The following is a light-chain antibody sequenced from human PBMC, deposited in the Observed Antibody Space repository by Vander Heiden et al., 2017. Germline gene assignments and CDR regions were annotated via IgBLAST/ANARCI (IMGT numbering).Light chain of an antibody. CDR2: WAS. CDR3: QQYYSTPYT. V-gene: IGKV4-1*01. Sequence: DIVMTQSPDSLAVSLGERATINCKSSQSVLYSSKNMNYLAWYQQKPGQPPKLLIYWASTRESGVPDRFSGSGSGTDFTLTISSLQAEDVAVYYCQQYYSTPYTFGQGTKLEI. J-gene: IGKJ2*01. CDR1: QSVLYSSKNMNY.